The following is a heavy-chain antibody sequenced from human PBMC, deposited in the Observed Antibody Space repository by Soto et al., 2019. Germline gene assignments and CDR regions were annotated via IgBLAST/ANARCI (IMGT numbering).Heavy chain of an antibody. CDR2: IIPIFGTA. V-gene: IGHV1-69*12. Sequence: QVQLVQSGAEVKKPGSSVKVSCKASGGTFSSYAISWVRQAPGQGLEWMGGIIPIFGTANYAQKFQGSVTITADDSTSTAYMELSSLRSEDTAVYYCARGNRYFDWLINDYWGQGTLVTVSS. J-gene: IGHJ4*02. CDR1: GGTFSSYA. CDR3: ARGNRYFDWLINDY. D-gene: IGHD3-9*01.